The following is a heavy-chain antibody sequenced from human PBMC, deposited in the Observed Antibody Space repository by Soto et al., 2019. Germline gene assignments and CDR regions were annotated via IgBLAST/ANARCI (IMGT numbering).Heavy chain of an antibody. CDR3: AREGSSSWYRYYYGMDV. CDR1: GGSISSSNW. J-gene: IGHJ6*02. Sequence: SETLSLTCAVSGGSISSSNWWSWIRQHPGKGLKWIGYIYYSGSTYYNPSLKSRVTISVDTSKNQFSLKLSSVTAADTAVYYCAREGSSSWYRYYYGMDVWGQGTTVTVSS. CDR2: IYYSGST. D-gene: IGHD6-13*01. V-gene: IGHV4-4*02.